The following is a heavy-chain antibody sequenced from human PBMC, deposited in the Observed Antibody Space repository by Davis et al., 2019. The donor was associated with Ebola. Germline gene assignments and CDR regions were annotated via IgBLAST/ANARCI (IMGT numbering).Heavy chain of an antibody. Sequence: PSETLSLTCTVSGGSISSGGYYWSWIRQHPGKGLEWIGYIYYSGSTYYNPSLKSRVTISVDTSKNQFSLKLSSVTAADTAVYYCARRVGVGSYFDYWGQGTLVTVSS. CDR1: GGSISSGGYY. CDR2: IYYSGST. J-gene: IGHJ4*02. D-gene: IGHD1-26*01. CDR3: ARRVGVGSYFDY. V-gene: IGHV4-31*03.